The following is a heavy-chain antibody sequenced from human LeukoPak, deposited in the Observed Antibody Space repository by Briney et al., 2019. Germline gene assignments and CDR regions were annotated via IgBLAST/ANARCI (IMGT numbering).Heavy chain of an antibody. J-gene: IGHJ4*02. V-gene: IGHV1-18*01. CDR2: ISAYNGNT. CDR1: GYTFTSYG. D-gene: IGHD3-3*01. CDR3: AVDFWSGYTDY. Sequence: ASVKVSCKASGYTFTSYGISWVRQAPGQGLEWMGWISAYNGNTNYAQKLQGRVTMTTDTSTSTAYMELRRLRSDDTAVYYCAVDFWSGYTDYWGQGTLVTVSS.